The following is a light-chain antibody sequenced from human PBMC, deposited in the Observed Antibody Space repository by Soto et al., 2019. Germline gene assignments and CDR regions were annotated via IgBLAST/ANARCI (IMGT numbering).Light chain of an antibody. CDR2: DAS. J-gene: IGKJ4*01. CDR3: QQRSNWPLT. CDR1: QSLSSY. Sequence: EIVLTHSPATLSLSPGEIATLSCRASQSLSSYLAWYQQKPGQAPRLLIYDASNRATGIPARFSGSGSGTDFTRTISSLEPEDFAVYYCQQRSNWPLTFGGGTKVDIK. V-gene: IGKV3-11*01.